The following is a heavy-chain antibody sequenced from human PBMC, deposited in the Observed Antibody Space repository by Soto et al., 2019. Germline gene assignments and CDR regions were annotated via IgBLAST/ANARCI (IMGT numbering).Heavy chain of an antibody. CDR3: ARRGYYYDSSGYCCYYFDY. CDR2: IIPIFGTA. J-gene: IGHJ4*02. D-gene: IGHD3-22*01. Sequence: SVKVSCKASGGTVSSYAISWVRQAPGQGLEWMGGIIPIFGTANYAQKFQGRVTITADKSTSTAYMELSSLRSEDTAVYYCARRGYYYDSSGYCCYYFDYWGKGTLVTVSS. V-gene: IGHV1-69*06. CDR1: GGTVSSYA.